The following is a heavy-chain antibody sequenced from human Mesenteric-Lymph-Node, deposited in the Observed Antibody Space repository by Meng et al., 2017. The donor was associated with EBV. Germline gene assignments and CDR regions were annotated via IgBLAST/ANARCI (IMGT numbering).Heavy chain of an antibody. V-gene: IGHV4-61*01. CDR2: IYDSGST. D-gene: IGHD3-9*01. Sequence: QLALQGSGTGLGERSETLSLPCTLSGGSVSSGTYYWSWIRQPPGKGPEWIGYIYDSGSTKYNPSLKSRVTISVDTSKNQFSVKLSSVTAADTAVYYCARGGNDILTGRYTFDYWGQGTLVTVSS. CDR1: GGSVSSGTYY. J-gene: IGHJ4*02. CDR3: ARGGNDILTGRYTFDY.